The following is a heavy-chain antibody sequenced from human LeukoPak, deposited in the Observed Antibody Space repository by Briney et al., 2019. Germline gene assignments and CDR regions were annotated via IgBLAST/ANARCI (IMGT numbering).Heavy chain of an antibody. V-gene: IGHV3-66*01. J-gene: IGHJ4*02. Sequence: PGGSLRLPCAVSGFTVSSNYMSWVRQAPGKWLEWVADFYICCNTYYADSGKGRFTISRDNTKNSLYLQMNSLRGVDTAVYYCARIAVAVDDFDYWGQGTLVTVSS. D-gene: IGHD6-19*01. CDR2: FYICCNT. CDR1: GFTVSSNY. CDR3: ARIAVAVDDFDY.